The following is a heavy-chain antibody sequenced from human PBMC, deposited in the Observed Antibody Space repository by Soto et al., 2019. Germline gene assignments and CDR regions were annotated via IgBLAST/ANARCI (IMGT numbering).Heavy chain of an antibody. J-gene: IGHJ4*02. CDR2: IYYSGST. CDR3: ARATVDTAMVVFDY. Sequence: PSETLSLTCTVSGGSISSGDYYWSWIRQPPGKGLEWIGYIYYSGSTYYNPFLKSRVTISVDTSKNQFSLKLSSVTAADTAVYYCARATVDTAMVVFDYWGQGTLVTVSS. CDR1: GGSISSGDYY. V-gene: IGHV4-30-4*01. D-gene: IGHD5-18*01.